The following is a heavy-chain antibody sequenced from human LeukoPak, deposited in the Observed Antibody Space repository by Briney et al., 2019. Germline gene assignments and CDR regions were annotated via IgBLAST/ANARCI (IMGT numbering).Heavy chain of an antibody. Sequence: GGSLRLSCAASGFTFSSYSMNWVRQAPGKGLEWVSSISSSSSYIYYADSVKGRFTISRDNAKNSLYLQMNSLRAEDTAVYYCARDIAARPEYYFDYWGQGTLVTVSS. V-gene: IGHV3-21*01. CDR1: GFTFSSYS. CDR3: ARDIAARPEYYFDY. CDR2: ISSSSSYI. D-gene: IGHD6-6*01. J-gene: IGHJ4*02.